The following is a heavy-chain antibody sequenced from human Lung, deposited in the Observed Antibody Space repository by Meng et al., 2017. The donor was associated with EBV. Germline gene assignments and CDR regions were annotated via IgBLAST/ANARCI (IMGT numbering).Heavy chain of an antibody. V-gene: IGHV4-34*01. CDR1: GGSFSGYY. CDR2: INHSGST. CDR3: ARGRIIGDSSGYSDY. Sequence: QVQLQQWGAGLFKPSETLSLTCAVYGGSFSGYYWSWIRQPPGKGLEWIGEINHSGSTNYNPSLKSRVTISVDTSKNQFSLKLSSVTAADTAVYYCARGRIIGDSSGYSDYWGQGTLVTVAS. D-gene: IGHD3-22*01. J-gene: IGHJ4*02.